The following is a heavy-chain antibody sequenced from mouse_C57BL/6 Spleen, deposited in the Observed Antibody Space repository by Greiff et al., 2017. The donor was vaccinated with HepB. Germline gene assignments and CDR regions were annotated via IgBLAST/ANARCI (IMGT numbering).Heavy chain of an antibody. J-gene: IGHJ4*01. CDR2: IYPRSGNT. Sequence: QVQLQQSGAELARPGASVKLSCKASGYTFTSYGISWVKQRTGQGLEWIGEIYPRSGNTYYNEKFKGKATLTASKSSSPAYMELRSLTSEDSAVYFCARGYYYGSSYYAMDYWGQGTSVTVSS. V-gene: IGHV1-81*01. D-gene: IGHD1-1*01. CDR1: GYTFTSYG. CDR3: ARGYYYGSSYYAMDY.